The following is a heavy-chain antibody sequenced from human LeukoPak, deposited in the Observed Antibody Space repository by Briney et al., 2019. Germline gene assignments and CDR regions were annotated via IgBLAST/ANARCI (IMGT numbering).Heavy chain of an antibody. D-gene: IGHD5-18*01. CDR1: GGSISSYY. V-gene: IGHV4-4*07. Sequence: SETLSLTCTVSGGSISSYYWSWIRQPAGKGLEWIGRIYTSGSTNYNPSLKSRVTMSVDTSKNQFSLKLSSVTAADTAVYYCAREASYGPYYYYYYMDVWGKGTTVTVSS. CDR2: IYTSGST. J-gene: IGHJ6*03. CDR3: AREASYGPYYYYYYMDV.